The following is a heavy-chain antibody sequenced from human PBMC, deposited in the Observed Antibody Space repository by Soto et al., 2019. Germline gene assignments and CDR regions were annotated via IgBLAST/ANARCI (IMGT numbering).Heavy chain of an antibody. CDR3: NTNLDYGGNSEVYNY. CDR1: GFTFSNAC. J-gene: IGHJ4*01. CDR2: NKSKTDGGTT. D-gene: IGHD4-17*01. V-gene: IGHV3-15*07. Sequence: LSISCAASGFTFSNACMNWVRQAPGEGLEWVGSNKSKTDGGTTDYAAPVKGRFTISRDDSKNTLYLQMNILKPEDTAVYYCNTNLDYGGNSEVYNYWGQGTLVPVSA.